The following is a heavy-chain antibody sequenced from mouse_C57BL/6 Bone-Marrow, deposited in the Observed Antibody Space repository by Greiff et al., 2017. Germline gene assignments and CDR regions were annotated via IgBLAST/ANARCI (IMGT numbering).Heavy chain of an antibody. CDR2: IDPEDGET. CDR1: GFNIKDYY. J-gene: IGHJ2*01. D-gene: IGHD1-1*01. Sequence: VQLQQSGAELVKPGASVMLSCTASGFNIKDYYIHWVKQRTEQGLEWIGRIDPEDGETKYAPKFQDKATITADTSSNTAYLQLSSLTSEDTAVYYCTRSLIYYGTNYWGQGTTLTVSS. V-gene: IGHV14-2*01. CDR3: TRSLIYYGTNY.